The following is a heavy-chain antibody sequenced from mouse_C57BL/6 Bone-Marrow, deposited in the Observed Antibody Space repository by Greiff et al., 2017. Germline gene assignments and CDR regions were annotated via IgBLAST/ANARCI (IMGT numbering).Heavy chain of an antibody. J-gene: IGHJ1*03. D-gene: IGHD2-3*01. CDR3: TTYYDGLYWYFDV. V-gene: IGHV14-4*01. Sequence: EVQLQQSGAELVRPGASVKLSCTASGFNIKDDYMHWVKQRPEQGLEWIEWIDPENGDTEYASKFQGKATITADTSSNTAYLQLSSLTSEDTAVYYCTTYYDGLYWYFDVWGTGTTVTVSS. CDR1: GFNIKDDY. CDR2: IDPENGDT.